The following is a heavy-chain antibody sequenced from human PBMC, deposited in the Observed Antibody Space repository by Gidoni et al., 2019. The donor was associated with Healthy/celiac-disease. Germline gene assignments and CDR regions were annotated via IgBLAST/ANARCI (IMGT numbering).Heavy chain of an antibody. V-gene: IGHV1-69*01. CDR3: ARVTDYYDSSGLDAFDI. CDR1: GGTFSSYA. J-gene: IGHJ3*02. D-gene: IGHD3-22*01. Sequence: QVQLVQSGAEVKKPGSSVKVSCKASGGTFSSYAISWVRQAPGQGLEWMGGIIPIFGTANYAQKFQGRVTITADESTSTAYMELSSLRSEDTAVYYCARVTDYYDSSGLDAFDIWGQGTMVTVSS. CDR2: IIPIFGTA.